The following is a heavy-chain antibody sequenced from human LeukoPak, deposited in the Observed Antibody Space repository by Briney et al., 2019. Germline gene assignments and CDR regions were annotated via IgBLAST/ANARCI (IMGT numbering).Heavy chain of an antibody. Sequence: TPSETLSLTCKVSGGSISGYHWSWVRRPAGKGLEWIGRIYSSGVPNYSPSLKSRVTMSVDTSKNQFSLNLSSETAADTAVYYCVRGPKGDVAAAAIDYWGQGSPVTVSS. CDR1: GGSISGYH. D-gene: IGHD6-13*01. J-gene: IGHJ4*02. CDR2: IYSSGVP. V-gene: IGHV4-4*07. CDR3: VRGPKGDVAAAAIDY.